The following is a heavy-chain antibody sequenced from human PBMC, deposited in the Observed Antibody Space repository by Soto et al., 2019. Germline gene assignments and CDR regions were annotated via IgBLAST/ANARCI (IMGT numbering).Heavy chain of an antibody. D-gene: IGHD3-3*01. J-gene: IGHJ5*02. CDR1: GFTFSSYA. Sequence: LRLSCAASGFTFSSYAMHWVRQAPGKGLEWVAVISYDGSNKYYADSVEGRFTISRDNSKNTLYLQMNSLRAEDTAVYYCACLGATIFGVVTNWFDPWGQGTLVTVSS. CDR3: ACLGATIFGVVTNWFDP. V-gene: IGHV3-30-3*01. CDR2: ISYDGSNK.